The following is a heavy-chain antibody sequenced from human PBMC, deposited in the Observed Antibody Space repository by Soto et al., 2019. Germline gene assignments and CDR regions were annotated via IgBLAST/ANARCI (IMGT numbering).Heavy chain of an antibody. D-gene: IGHD4-4*01. CDR2: IYYSGST. J-gene: IGHJ4*02. CDR1: GGSISSYY. Sequence: ASETLSLTCTVSGGSISSYYWSWIRQPPGKGLEWIGYIYYSGSTNYNPSLKSRVTISVDTSKNQFSLKLSSVTAADTAVYYCARGQVDYSNFEFDYWGQGTLVTVSS. V-gene: IGHV4-59*01. CDR3: ARGQVDYSNFEFDY.